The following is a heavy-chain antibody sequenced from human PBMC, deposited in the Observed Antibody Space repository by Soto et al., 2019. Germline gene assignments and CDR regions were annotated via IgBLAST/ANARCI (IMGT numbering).Heavy chain of an antibody. Sequence: QVQLQESGPGLVRPSQTLSLTCTVSGGSISSGGYYWRWIRQHPGKGLEWIGHIYNSGSTYYNPSLKSRVTISVDTYKNQFSLKLSSVTAADTAVYFCARGYSYGQYWGQGTLVTVSS. CDR2: IYNSGST. CDR1: GGSISSGGYY. D-gene: IGHD5-18*01. CDR3: ARGYSYGQY. J-gene: IGHJ4*02. V-gene: IGHV4-31*03.